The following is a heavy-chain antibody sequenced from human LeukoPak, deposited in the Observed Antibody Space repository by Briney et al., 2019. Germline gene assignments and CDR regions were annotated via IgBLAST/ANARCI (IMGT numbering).Heavy chain of an antibody. V-gene: IGHV5-10-1*01. Sequence: GESLRISCQDSGHGLSTHYINWVRQIPGKGLKWMWRIDPSDSYTNYNPSFQGHVTFTADESTNTAYLQWTSLKASDTAIYYCARRPGGVLADTDFFESWGQGTLVTVSS. CDR3: ARRPGGVLADTDFFES. J-gene: IGHJ4*02. D-gene: IGHD3-16*01. CDR1: GHGLSTHY. CDR2: IDPSDSYT.